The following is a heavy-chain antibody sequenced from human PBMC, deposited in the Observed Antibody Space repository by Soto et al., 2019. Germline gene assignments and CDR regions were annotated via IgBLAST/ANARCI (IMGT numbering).Heavy chain of an antibody. Sequence: PPETLSLTCAVSGGSFTSNNWWTWVRQPPGQGLEWIGEIYRTGSTNYNPSLKSRVTISLDKSENQFSLKVTSLTAADTAVYYCASRDPGTSDDYWGQGTLVTVSS. CDR3: ASRDPGTSDDY. D-gene: IGHD1-7*01. V-gene: IGHV4-4*03. CDR2: IYRTGST. CDR1: GGSFTSNNW. J-gene: IGHJ4*02.